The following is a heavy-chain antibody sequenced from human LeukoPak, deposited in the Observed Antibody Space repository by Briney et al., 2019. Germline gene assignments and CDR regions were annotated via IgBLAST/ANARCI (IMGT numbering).Heavy chain of an antibody. CDR2: INPNSGGT. CDR1: GYTFTGYY. CDR3: ARLSAYCGGDCFRVDHDY. J-gene: IGHJ4*02. V-gene: IGHV1-2*02. D-gene: IGHD2-21*01. Sequence: GASVKVSCKASGYTFTGYYMHWVRQAPGQGLEWMGWINPNSGGTNYAQKFQGRVTMTRDTSISTAYMELSRLRSDDTAVYYCARLSAYCGGDCFRVDHDYWGQGTLVTVSS.